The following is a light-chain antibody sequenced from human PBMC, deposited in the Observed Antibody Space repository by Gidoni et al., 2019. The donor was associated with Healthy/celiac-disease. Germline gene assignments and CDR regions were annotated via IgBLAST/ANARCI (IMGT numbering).Light chain of an antibody. J-gene: IGLJ3*02. CDR1: SSDVGGYNY. CDR3: SSYTSSSTLDWV. V-gene: IGLV2-14*01. CDR2: DVS. Sequence: QSALTQPASVSGSPGQSLTISCTGTSSDVGGYNYVSWSQQHPGKAPKLMIYDVSNRPSGVSNRLSGSKSGNTASLTISGLQAEDEADYYCSSYTSSSTLDWVFGGGTKLTVL.